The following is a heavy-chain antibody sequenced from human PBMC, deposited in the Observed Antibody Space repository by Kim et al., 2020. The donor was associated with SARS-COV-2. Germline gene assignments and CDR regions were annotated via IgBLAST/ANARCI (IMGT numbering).Heavy chain of an antibody. Sequence: GGSLRLSCAASGFTFSNAWMSWVRQAPGKGLEWVGRIKSKTDGGTTDYAAPVKGRFTISRDDSKNTLYLQMNSLKTEDTAVYYCTTDPAQDTGGGPYYYYYYGMDVWGQGTTVTVSS. D-gene: IGHD2-15*01. V-gene: IGHV3-15*01. CDR1: GFTFSNAW. CDR2: IKSKTDGGTT. J-gene: IGHJ6*02. CDR3: TTDPAQDTGGGPYYYYYYGMDV.